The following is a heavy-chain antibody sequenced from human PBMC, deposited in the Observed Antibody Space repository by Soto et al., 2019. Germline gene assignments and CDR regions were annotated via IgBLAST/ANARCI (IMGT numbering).Heavy chain of an antibody. J-gene: IGHJ4*02. Sequence: EVQLAESGGGMVQPVGSLRLSCLGSGFTFSSYEMHWVRQAPGKGLEYVSSISSNGGTTYYGSSVKGRFTISRDNSKNTLYLQMGSLRAEDMAVYYCVRRVSGNYDYWGQGTLVTVSS. CDR3: VRRVSGNYDY. D-gene: IGHD1-7*01. V-gene: IGHV3-64*01. CDR1: GFTFSSYE. CDR2: ISSNGGTT.